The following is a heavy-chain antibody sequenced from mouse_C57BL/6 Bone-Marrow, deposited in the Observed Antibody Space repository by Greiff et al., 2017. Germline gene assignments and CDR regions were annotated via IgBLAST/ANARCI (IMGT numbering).Heavy chain of an antibody. J-gene: IGHJ2*01. CDR3: ARTGPYDYGGY. Sequence: VQLQQSGPELVKPGASVKISCKASGYTFTDYYMNWVKQSHGKSLEWIGDINPNNGGTSYNQKFKGKATLTVDKSSSTAYMELRSLTSEDSAVYYCARTGPYDYGGYWGQGTTLTVSS. CDR2: INPNNGGT. D-gene: IGHD2-4*01. V-gene: IGHV1-26*01. CDR1: GYTFTDYY.